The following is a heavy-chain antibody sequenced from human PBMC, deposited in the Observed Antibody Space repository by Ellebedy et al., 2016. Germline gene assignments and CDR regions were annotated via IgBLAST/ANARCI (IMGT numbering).Heavy chain of an antibody. J-gene: IGHJ4*02. CDR2: ISDDASNK. CDR1: GFLFRSYA. Sequence: GESLKISXAASGFLFRSYAMHWVRQAPGKGLEWVAFISDDASNKKYADSVQGRMTVSRDNSENTVYLQMNSLRPEDTAVYYCARGNAYASGYYGPHQHWGQGTLVSVSS. V-gene: IGHV3-30-3*01. CDR3: ARGNAYASGYYGPHQH. D-gene: IGHD3-22*01.